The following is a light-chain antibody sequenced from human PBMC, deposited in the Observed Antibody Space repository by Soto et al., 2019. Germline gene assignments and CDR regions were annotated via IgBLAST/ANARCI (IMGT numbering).Light chain of an antibody. J-gene: IGKJ2*03. CDR1: QSVTTTS. CDR2: GAS. Sequence: VLTQSPVTLSLSPGERVTLSCGATQSVTTTSIAWYQHRPGLAPRLLVDGASRTATGIPDRFSGGGSHLIISRLEPEDFEVYYCQLYGDSPPYSFGQGTKVDIK. CDR3: QLYGDSPPYS. V-gene: IGKV3D-20*01.